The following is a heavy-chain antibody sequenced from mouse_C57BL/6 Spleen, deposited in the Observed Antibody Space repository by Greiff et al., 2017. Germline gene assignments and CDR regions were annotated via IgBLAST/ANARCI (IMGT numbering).Heavy chain of an antibody. CDR3: ARRDGSGHFYFGC. CDR1: GYTFTDYN. D-gene: IGHD2-3*01. V-gene: IGHV1-18*01. J-gene: IGHJ2*01. CDR2: INPNNGGT. Sequence: VQLQQSGPELVKPGASVKIPCKASGYTFTDYNMDWVKQSHGKSLEWIGAINPNNGGTIYNQKFKGKATLTVDKSSSTAYMELRSLTSEDTAVYYCARRDGSGHFYFGCWGQGTTLTVSS.